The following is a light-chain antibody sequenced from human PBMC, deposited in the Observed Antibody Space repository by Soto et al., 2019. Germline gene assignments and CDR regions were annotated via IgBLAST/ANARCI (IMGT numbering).Light chain of an antibody. J-gene: IGKJ1*01. CDR1: QSLVHSDGNTF. V-gene: IGKV2-30*02. Sequence: DVVMTQSPLSLPVTPGQPASISCRSSQSLVHSDGNTFLSWLHQRPGQSPRRLIYRVSSRDSGAPDRFSGSGSGTDFTLKISRVEAEDVGVYYCMQGTHWPWTFGQGTKVEIK. CDR3: MQGTHWPWT. CDR2: RVS.